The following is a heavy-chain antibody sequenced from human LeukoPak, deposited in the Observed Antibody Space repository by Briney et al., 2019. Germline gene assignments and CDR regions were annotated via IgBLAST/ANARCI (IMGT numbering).Heavy chain of an antibody. Sequence: GSLRLSCAASGFDFDNYWMTWVRQPPGKGLEWIGYIYYSGTTIYNPSLKSRLTISLDTSKNQFSLNLSSVTAADTAVYYCARDETHFYGSGSSNWFDPWGQGILVTVSS. J-gene: IGHJ5*02. CDR2: IYYSGTT. CDR3: ARDETHFYGSGSSNWFDP. CDR1: GFDFDNYW. V-gene: IGHV4-59*12. D-gene: IGHD3-10*01.